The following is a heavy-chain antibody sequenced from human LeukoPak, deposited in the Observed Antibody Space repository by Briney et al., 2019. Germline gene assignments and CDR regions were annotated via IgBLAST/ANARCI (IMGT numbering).Heavy chain of an antibody. CDR2: INSDGSWT. Sequence: PGGSLGLSCAASGNYWMHWVRQVPGKGLVWVSHINSDGSWTSYADSVKGRFTISKGNAKNTVYLQMNSLRAEDTAVHYCVSFYETYWGRGTLVTVSS. J-gene: IGHJ4*02. D-gene: IGHD2/OR15-2a*01. V-gene: IGHV3-74*01. CDR3: VSFYETY. CDR1: GNYW.